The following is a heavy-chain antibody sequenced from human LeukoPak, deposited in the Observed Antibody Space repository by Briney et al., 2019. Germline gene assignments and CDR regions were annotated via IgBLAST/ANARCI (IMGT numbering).Heavy chain of an antibody. Sequence: ASVKVSCKASGYTFTGYYMHWLRQAPGQGLEWMGWINPNSGGTNYAQKFQGRVTMTRDTSISTAYMELSRLRSDETAVYYCARELYDSSGYYDGNLDYWGQGTLVTVSS. CDR1: GYTFTGYY. CDR3: ARELYDSSGYYDGNLDY. D-gene: IGHD3-22*01. CDR2: INPNSGGT. J-gene: IGHJ4*02. V-gene: IGHV1-2*02.